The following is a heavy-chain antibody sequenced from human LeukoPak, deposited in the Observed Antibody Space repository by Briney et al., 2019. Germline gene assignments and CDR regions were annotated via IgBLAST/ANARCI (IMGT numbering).Heavy chain of an antibody. CDR3: ARATWDPNYYYYMDV. CDR2: IGPSGTAI. Sequence: PGGSLRLSCAASGFTFSSYAMNWVRQAPGRGLEWVSYIGPSGTAIYYADSVKGRFTISRDNAKNSLYVQMNSLRAEDTAVYYCARATWDPNYYYYMDVWGKGTTVTISS. D-gene: IGHD1-26*01. V-gene: IGHV3-48*01. J-gene: IGHJ6*03. CDR1: GFTFSSYA.